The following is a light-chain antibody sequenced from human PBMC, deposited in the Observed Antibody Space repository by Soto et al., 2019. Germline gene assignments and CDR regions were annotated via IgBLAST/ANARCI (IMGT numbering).Light chain of an antibody. Sequence: QSVLTQPPSVSGAPGQRVTISCTGSSSNIGAGYDVHWYQQRPGTAPKLLIFGNINRPSGVPDRFSGSKSSNTASLTVSGLQAEDEADYYCSSYAGSNNFVFGTGTKVTVL. CDR1: SSNIGAGYD. J-gene: IGLJ1*01. V-gene: IGLV1-40*01. CDR3: SSYAGSNNFV. CDR2: GNI.